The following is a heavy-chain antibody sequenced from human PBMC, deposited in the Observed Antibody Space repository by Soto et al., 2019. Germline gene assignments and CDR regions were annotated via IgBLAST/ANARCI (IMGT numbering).Heavy chain of an antibody. CDR1: GGSISSYY. J-gene: IGHJ6*02. Sequence: QVQLQESGPGLVKPSETLSLTCTVSGGSISSYYWSWIRQPAGKGLEWIGRIYTSGSTNYNPSLKSRVTMSVDTSKNQFSLKLSSVTAADTAVYYCARMAGYSGYDWGDYYYYYGMDVWGQGTTVTVSS. CDR2: IYTSGST. V-gene: IGHV4-4*07. CDR3: ARMAGYSGYDWGDYYYYYGMDV. D-gene: IGHD5-12*01.